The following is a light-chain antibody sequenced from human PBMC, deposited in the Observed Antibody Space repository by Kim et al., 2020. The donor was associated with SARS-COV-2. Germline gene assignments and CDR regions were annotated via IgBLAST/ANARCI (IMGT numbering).Light chain of an antibody. Sequence: SPGERATRSCRASQGVSSRYLAWYQQKPGQAPRLLIYGASSRATGIPDRFSGSGSGTDFTLTISRLEPEDFAVYYCQQYGSSPRTFGQGTKVDIK. V-gene: IGKV3-20*01. CDR2: GAS. CDR1: QGVSSRY. J-gene: IGKJ1*01. CDR3: QQYGSSPRT.